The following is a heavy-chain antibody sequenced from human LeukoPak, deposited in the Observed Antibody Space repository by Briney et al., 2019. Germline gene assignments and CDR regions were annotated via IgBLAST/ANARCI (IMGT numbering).Heavy chain of an antibody. CDR1: GFTFSNYE. J-gene: IGHJ4*02. CDR2: ISGSGSTI. CDR3: AKGSYYYDSADYFDY. D-gene: IGHD3-22*01. V-gene: IGHV3-48*03. Sequence: PGGSLRLSCAASGFTFSNYEMNWVRQAPGKGLEWVSYISGSGSTIYYADSVKGRFTISRDNSKNTLYLQMNSLRAEDTAVYHCAKGSYYYDSADYFDYWGQGTLVTVSS.